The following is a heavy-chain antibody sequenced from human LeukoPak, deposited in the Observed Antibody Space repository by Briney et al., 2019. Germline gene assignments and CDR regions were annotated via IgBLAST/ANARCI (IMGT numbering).Heavy chain of an antibody. Sequence: GGSLRLSCAASGFTFSSYAMSWVRQAPGKGLEWVSAISGSGGSTYYADSVKGRFTISRDNSKNTLYLQMNSLRAEDTAVYYCAKDVHRERDIIVVVAATLGAFDIWGQGTMVTVSS. CDR3: AKDVHRERDIIVVVAATLGAFDI. J-gene: IGHJ3*02. CDR1: GFTFSSYA. V-gene: IGHV3-23*01. CDR2: ISGSGGST. D-gene: IGHD2-15*01.